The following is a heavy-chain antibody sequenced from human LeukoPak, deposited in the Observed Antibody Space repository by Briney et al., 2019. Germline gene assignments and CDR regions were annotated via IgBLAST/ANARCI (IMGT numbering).Heavy chain of an antibody. CDR2: MNPNSGNT. CDR1: GYTFTSYD. J-gene: IGHJ5*02. Sequence: ASVKVSCKASGYTFTSYDINWVRQATGQGLEWMGWMNPNSGNTGYAQKFQGRVTMTRNTSISTAYMELSGLRSEDTVVYYCAREILVGATHWFDPWGQGTLVTVSS. CDR3: AREILVGATHWFDP. V-gene: IGHV1-8*01. D-gene: IGHD1-26*01.